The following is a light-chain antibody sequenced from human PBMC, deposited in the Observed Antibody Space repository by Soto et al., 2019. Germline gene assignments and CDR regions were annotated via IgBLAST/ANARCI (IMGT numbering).Light chain of an antibody. CDR2: VAS. V-gene: IGKV1-39*01. CDR1: QNINNY. Sequence: DIQMTQSPSSLSAYVGERVTITCRASQNINNYLNWYQQKPGTAPKLLIYVASSLQSGVPSRFSGSGSGTDFTLTISSLQPEDFATYYCQQSYSTPPLTFGGGTKLEIK. J-gene: IGKJ4*01. CDR3: QQSYSTPPLT.